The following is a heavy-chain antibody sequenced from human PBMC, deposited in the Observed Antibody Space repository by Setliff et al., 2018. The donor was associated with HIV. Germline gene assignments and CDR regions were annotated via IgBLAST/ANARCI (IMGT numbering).Heavy chain of an antibody. CDR2: ISPGGSFM. CDR1: DFDFSSYS. V-gene: IGHV3-21*01. Sequence: GESLKISCAASDFDFSSYSMTWVRQAPGKGLEWVASISPGGSFMYYGDSVQGRFTISRGDAKSSLYLQMNSLKAEDTAVYYCAKDRYYDSSGSPFDYWGQGTLVTVSS. D-gene: IGHD3-22*01. J-gene: IGHJ4*02. CDR3: AKDRYYDSSGSPFDY.